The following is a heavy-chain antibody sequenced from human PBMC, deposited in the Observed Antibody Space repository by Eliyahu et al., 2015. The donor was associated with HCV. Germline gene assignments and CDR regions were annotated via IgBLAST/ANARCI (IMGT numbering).Heavy chain of an antibody. J-gene: IGHJ4*02. V-gene: IGHV1-69*01. CDR1: GXTXRSXA. CDR3: ATRTGGAYYDSSGYLYYFDY. Sequence: QVQLVQSGAEVKKPGSSVXVSCKASGXTXRSXAIXWVRQAPGQGLXWMGGIXPIFGTANYAQKFQGRVTITADESTSTAYMELSSLRSEDTAVYYCATRTGGAYYDSSGYLYYFDYWGQGTLVTVSS. CDR2: IXPIFGTA. D-gene: IGHD3-22*01.